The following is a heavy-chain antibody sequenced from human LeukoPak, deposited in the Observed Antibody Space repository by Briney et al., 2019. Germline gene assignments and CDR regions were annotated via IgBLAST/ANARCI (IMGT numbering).Heavy chain of an antibody. CDR2: TYYRSKWYN. Sequence: SQTLSLTCAISGDSVSSNSTAWNWIRQSPSRGLEWLGRTYYRSKWYNDYAVSVKSRININPDPSKNHFSLQLNSVTPEDTAVYYCARLDPNSSGYWSFDYWGQGTLVTVSS. CDR3: ARLDPNSSGYWSFDY. V-gene: IGHV6-1*01. J-gene: IGHJ4*02. D-gene: IGHD3-22*01. CDR1: GDSVSSNSTA.